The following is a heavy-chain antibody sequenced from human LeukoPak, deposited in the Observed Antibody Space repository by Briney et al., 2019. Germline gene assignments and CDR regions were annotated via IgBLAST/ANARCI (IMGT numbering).Heavy chain of an antibody. D-gene: IGHD2-2*01. CDR1: GFTFSSYA. CDR2: ISYDGSNK. CDR3: ARDESDCSSTSCYGP. J-gene: IGHJ5*02. V-gene: IGHV3-30-3*01. Sequence: GGSLRLSCAASGFTFSSYAMHWVRQAPGKGLEWVAVISYDGSNKYYADSVKGRFTISRDNSKNTLYPQMNSLRAEDTAVYYCARDESDCSSTSCYGPWGQGTLVTVSS.